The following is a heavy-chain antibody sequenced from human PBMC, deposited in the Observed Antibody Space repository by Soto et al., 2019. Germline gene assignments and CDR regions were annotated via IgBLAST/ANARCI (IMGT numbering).Heavy chain of an antibody. Sequence: SETLSLTCVVSGGPLSDYFWSWIRQPPGMALEWIGEINHLGSINYNPSLKSRVTMSVDTSKNQFSLTLNSVTAADTATYYCARGGISHWAYFYYMDVWDRGTTVTVSS. CDR2: INHLGSI. D-gene: IGHD2-21*01. CDR1: GGPLSDYF. J-gene: IGHJ6*03. V-gene: IGHV4-34*01. CDR3: ARGGISHWAYFYYMDV.